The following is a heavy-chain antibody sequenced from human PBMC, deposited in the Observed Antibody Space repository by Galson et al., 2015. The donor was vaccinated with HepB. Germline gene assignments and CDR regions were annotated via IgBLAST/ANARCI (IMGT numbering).Heavy chain of an antibody. Sequence: SLRLSCAASGFTFNDYNMIWVRQAPGKGLEWVSYISSDSSYIYYTDSVRGRFTISRDNAKNSLYLQMNSLTVEDTAIYYCARDPPLGAPFDYWGQGTLVTVSS. CDR1: GFTFNDYN. CDR2: ISSDSSYI. D-gene: IGHD7-27*01. J-gene: IGHJ4*02. CDR3: ARDPPLGAPFDY. V-gene: IGHV3-21*01.